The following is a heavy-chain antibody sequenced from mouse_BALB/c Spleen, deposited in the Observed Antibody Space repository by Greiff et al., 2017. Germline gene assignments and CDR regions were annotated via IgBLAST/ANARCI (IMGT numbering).Heavy chain of an antibody. Sequence: VQLKQSGPELVKPGASVKISCKASGYSFTGYYMHWVKQSHVKSLEWIGRINPYNGATSYNQNFKDKASLTVDKSSSTAYMELHSLTSEDSAVYYCARIYGSSYAMDYWGQGTSVTVSS. CDR3: ARIYGSSYAMDY. D-gene: IGHD1-1*01. CDR1: GYSFTGYY. V-gene: IGHV1-31*01. J-gene: IGHJ4*01. CDR2: INPYNGAT.